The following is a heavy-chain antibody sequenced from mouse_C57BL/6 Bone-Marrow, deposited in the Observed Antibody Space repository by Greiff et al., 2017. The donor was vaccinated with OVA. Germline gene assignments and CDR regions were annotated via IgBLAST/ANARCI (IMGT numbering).Heavy chain of an antibody. Sequence: QVQLQQPGAELVKPGASVKMSCKASGYTFTSYWITWVRQRPGQGLEWIGDIYPGSGSTNYHEKFKSKATLTGDTSSSTAYMQLSSLTSEDSAVYYCARDGSSPAWFAYWGQGTLVTVSA. CDR3: ARDGSSPAWFAY. CDR2: IYPGSGST. J-gene: IGHJ3*01. D-gene: IGHD1-1*01. CDR1: GYTFTSYW. V-gene: IGHV1-55*01.